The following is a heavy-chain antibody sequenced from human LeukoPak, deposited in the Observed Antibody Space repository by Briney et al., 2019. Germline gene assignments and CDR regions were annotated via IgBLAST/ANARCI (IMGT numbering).Heavy chain of an antibody. D-gene: IGHD1-26*01. J-gene: IGHJ4*02. CDR2: ISSSGSTP. V-gene: IGHV3-48*04. CDR1: GFTFSSYG. CDR3: AREGSGFDY. Sequence: GGSLRLSCAASGFTFSSYGMNWVRQAPGKGLEWVSYISSSGSTPYHADSVKGRFTISRDNAKNSLYLQMNSLKTEDTAVYYCAREGSGFDYWGQGTLVTVSS.